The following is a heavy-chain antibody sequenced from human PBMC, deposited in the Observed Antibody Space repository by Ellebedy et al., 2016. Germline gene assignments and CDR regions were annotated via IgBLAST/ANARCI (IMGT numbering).Heavy chain of an antibody. D-gene: IGHD6-19*01. CDR1: GYTFTSYA. J-gene: IGHJ6*03. V-gene: IGHV7-4-1*02. CDR3: ARVHMQWLVRYYYYYMDV. Sequence: ASVKVSCKASGYTFTSYAMNWVRQAPGQGLEWMGWINTNTGNPTYAQGFTGRFVFSLDTSVSTAYLQISSLKAEDTAVYYCARVHMQWLVRYYYYYMDVWGKGTTVTVSS. CDR2: INTNTGNP.